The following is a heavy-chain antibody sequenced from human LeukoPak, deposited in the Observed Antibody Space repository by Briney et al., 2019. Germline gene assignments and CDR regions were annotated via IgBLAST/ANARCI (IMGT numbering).Heavy chain of an antibody. CDR2: ISSSSDYT. D-gene: IGHD5-18*01. CDR1: GFTFSSYS. CDR3: ATDSGYSYGSSDY. Sequence: PGGSLRLSCAASGFTFSSYSMNWVRQAPGKGLEWVSYISSSSDYTNYADSVKGRFTISRDNAKNSLYLQMNSLRAEDTAVYYCATDSGYSYGSSDYWGQGTLVTVSS. V-gene: IGHV3-21*05. J-gene: IGHJ4*02.